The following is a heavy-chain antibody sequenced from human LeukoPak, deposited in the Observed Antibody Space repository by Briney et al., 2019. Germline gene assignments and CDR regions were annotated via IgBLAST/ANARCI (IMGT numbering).Heavy chain of an antibody. CDR2: ISSSGSTI. CDR3: ARDAVNPVSHFFDY. Sequence: GGSLRLSCAASGFTFSSYEMNWVRQAPGKGLEWVSYISSSGSTIYYADSVKGRFTISRDNAKNSLYLQMNSLRPEDTAVYYCARDAVNPVSHFFDYWGQGTLVTVSS. D-gene: IGHD2-8*01. CDR1: GFTFSSYE. J-gene: IGHJ4*02. V-gene: IGHV3-48*03.